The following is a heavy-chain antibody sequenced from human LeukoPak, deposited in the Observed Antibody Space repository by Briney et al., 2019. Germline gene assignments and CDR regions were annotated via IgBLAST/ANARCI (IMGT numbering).Heavy chain of an antibody. Sequence: SQTLSLTCAISGDSVSSNSAAWNWIRQSPSRGLEWLGRTYYRSKWYNDYAVSVKSRITINPDTSKNQFSLQLNSVTPEDTAAYYCARGDYPAPYYYYYYGMDVWGQGTTVTVSS. CDR1: GDSVSSNSAA. J-gene: IGHJ6*02. D-gene: IGHD3-10*01. CDR3: ARGDYPAPYYYYYYGMDV. V-gene: IGHV6-1*01. CDR2: TYYRSKWYN.